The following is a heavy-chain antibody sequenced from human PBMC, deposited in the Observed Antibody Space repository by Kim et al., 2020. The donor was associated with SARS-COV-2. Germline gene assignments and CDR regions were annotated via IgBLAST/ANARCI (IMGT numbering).Heavy chain of an antibody. Sequence: GGSLRLSCAASGFTFSGSAMHWVRQASGKGLEWVGRIRSKANSYTTAYAASVKGRFTISRDDSKNTAYLQMNSLKTEDTAVYYCTRRGPGTSLGTYGSGGYWGQDTLVTFSA. CDR3: TRRGPGTSLGTYGSGGY. CDR1: GFTFSGSA. V-gene: IGHV3-73*01. J-gene: IGHJ1*01. CDR2: IRSKANSYTT. D-gene: IGHD3-10*01.